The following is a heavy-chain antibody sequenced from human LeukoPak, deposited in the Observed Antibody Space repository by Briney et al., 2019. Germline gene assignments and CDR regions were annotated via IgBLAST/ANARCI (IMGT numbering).Heavy chain of an antibody. J-gene: IGHJ3*02. CDR3: ARDPRGDSFYDYVWGSYSDAFDI. CDR1: GYTFTSYG. D-gene: IGHD3-16*01. V-gene: IGHV1-18*04. Sequence: ASVKVSCKASGYTFTSYGISWVRQAPGQGREWMGWISAYNGNTNYAQKLQGRVTITTDTSTSTAYMELRSLRSDDTAVYYCARDPRGDSFYDYVWGSYSDAFDIWGQGTMVTVSS. CDR2: ISAYNGNT.